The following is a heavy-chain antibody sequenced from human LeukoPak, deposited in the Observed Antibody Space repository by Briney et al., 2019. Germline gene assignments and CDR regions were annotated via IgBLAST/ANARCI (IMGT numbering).Heavy chain of an antibody. CDR2: IYPGDSDT. V-gene: IGHV5-51*01. Sequence: GESLKISCKGSGYSFTSYWSGWVRQMPGKGLEWMGIIYPGDSDTRYSPSFQGQVTISADKSISTAYLQWSSLKASDTAMYYCARDHESGYYYYGMDVWGQGTTVTVSS. CDR1: GYSFTSYW. D-gene: IGHD3-3*01. CDR3: ARDHESGYYYYGMDV. J-gene: IGHJ6*02.